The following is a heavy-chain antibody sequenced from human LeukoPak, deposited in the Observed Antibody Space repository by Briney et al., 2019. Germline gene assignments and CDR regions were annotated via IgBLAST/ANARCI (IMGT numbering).Heavy chain of an antibody. V-gene: IGHV3-7*01. CDR3: ARERMYSGSGSTFPYYDY. D-gene: IGHD3-10*01. CDR2: IKPDGSEK. Sequence: GGSLRLSCAASGFTFSSYWMSWVRQSPGKGLEWVANIKPDGSEKYYVDSVKGRFTISRDNAKNALFLEMNSLRAEGTDVYYCARERMYSGSGSTFPYYDYWGQGTLVTVSS. J-gene: IGHJ4*02. CDR1: GFTFSSYW.